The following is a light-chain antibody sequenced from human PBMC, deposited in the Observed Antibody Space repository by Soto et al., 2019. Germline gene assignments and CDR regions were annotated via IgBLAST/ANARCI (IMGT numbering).Light chain of an antibody. Sequence: DFQMTQSPSSLSASVGDTVTITCRASQDIGTFLNWSQQKPGKAPKLLIYAASDLLSGVSSRFSGSGSGTDFTLTISSLQPEDFATYYCQQSYSTPQITFGPGTKVDMK. J-gene: IGKJ3*01. CDR1: QDIGTF. CDR2: AAS. CDR3: QQSYSTPQIT. V-gene: IGKV1-39*01.